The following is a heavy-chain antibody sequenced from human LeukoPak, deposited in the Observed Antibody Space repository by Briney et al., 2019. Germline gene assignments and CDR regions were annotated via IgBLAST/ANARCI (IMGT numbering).Heavy chain of an antibody. Sequence: PGGSLRLSCAASGFTFSSYGMHWVRQAPGKGLEWVAVISYDGSNKYYADSVKGRFTISRDNSKNTLYLQMNSLRAEDTAVYYCAKDGVGATLSDYWGQGTLVTVSS. D-gene: IGHD1-26*01. CDR3: AKDGVGATLSDY. CDR2: ISYDGSNK. CDR1: GFTFSSYG. V-gene: IGHV3-30*18. J-gene: IGHJ4*02.